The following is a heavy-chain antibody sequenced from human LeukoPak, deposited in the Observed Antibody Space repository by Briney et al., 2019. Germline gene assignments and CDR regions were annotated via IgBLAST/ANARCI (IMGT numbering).Heavy chain of an antibody. CDR2: IYYSGGT. V-gene: IGHV4-59*08. D-gene: IGHD1-26*01. CDR3: ARTSGSYSLSFDY. Sequence: SETLSLTCTVSGGSISSYYWSWIRQPPGKGLEWIGYIYYSGGTNYNPSLKSRVTISVDTSKNQFSLKLSSVTAADTAVYYCARTSGSYSLSFDYWGQGTLVTVSS. CDR1: GGSISSYY. J-gene: IGHJ4*02.